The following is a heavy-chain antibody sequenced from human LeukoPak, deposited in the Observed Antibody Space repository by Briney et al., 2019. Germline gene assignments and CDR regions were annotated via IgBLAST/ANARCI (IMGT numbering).Heavy chain of an antibody. CDR3: AKVTGYDYVWGSYRNADY. V-gene: IGHV3-30*02. J-gene: IGHJ4*02. D-gene: IGHD3-16*02. CDR2: IRYDGSNK. CDR1: GFTFSSYG. Sequence: PGGSLRLSCAASGFTFSSYGMHWVRQAPGKGLEWVAFIRYDGSNKYYADSVKGRFTISRDNSKNTLYLQMNSLRAEDTAVYYCAKVTGYDYVWGSYRNADYWGQGTLATVSS.